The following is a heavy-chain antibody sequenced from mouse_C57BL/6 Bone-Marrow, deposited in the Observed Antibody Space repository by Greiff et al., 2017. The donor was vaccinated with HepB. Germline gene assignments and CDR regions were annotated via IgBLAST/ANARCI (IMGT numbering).Heavy chain of an antibody. J-gene: IGHJ1*03. Sequence: VQLQQSGPELVKPGASVKISCKASGYSFTGYYMNWVKQSPEKSLEWIGEINPSTGGTTYNQKFKAKATLTVDKSSSTAYMQLKSLTSEDSAVYYCARWDYYGSSYTLPDWYCDVWGTGTTVTVSS. CDR1: GYSFTGYY. V-gene: IGHV1-42*01. CDR2: INPSTGGT. CDR3: ARWDYYGSSYTLPDWYCDV. D-gene: IGHD1-1*01.